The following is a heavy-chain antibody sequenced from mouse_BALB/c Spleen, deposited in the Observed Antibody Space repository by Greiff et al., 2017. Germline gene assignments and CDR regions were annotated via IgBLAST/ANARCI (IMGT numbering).Heavy chain of an antibody. D-gene: IGHD2-10*02. CDR3: ARKYGNYAWFAY. CDR2: IYWDDDK. Sequence: QVTLKESGPGILQPSQTLSLTCSFSGFSLSTSGMGVSWIRQPSGKGLEWLAHIYWDDDKRYNPSLKSRLTISKDTSRNQVFLKITSVDTADTATYYCARKYGNYAWFAYWGQGTLVTVSA. CDR1: GFSLSTSGMG. J-gene: IGHJ3*01. V-gene: IGHV8-12*01.